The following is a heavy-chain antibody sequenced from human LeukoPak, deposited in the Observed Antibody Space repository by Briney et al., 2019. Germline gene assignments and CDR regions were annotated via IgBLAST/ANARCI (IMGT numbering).Heavy chain of an antibody. CDR2: INPNSGGT. V-gene: IGHV1-2*02. CDR3: ARRLPGIVVVPAANHPACWFDP. CDR1: GYTFTGYY. J-gene: IGHJ5*02. Sequence: ASVKVSCKASGYTFTGYYMHWVRQAPGQGLEWMGWINPNSGGTNYAQKFQGRVTMTRDTSISTAYMELSRLRSDDTAVYYCARRLPGIVVVPAANHPACWFDPWGQGTLVTVSS. D-gene: IGHD2-2*01.